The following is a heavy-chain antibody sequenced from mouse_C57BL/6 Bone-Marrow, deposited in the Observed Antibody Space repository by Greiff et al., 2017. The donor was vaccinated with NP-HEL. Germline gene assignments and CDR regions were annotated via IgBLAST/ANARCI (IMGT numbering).Heavy chain of an antibody. V-gene: IGHV5-6*01. J-gene: IGHJ4*01. CDR2: ISSGGSYT. Sequence: EVKLMESGGDLVKPGGSLKLSCAASGFTFSSYGMSWVRQTPDKRLEWVATISSGGSYTYYPDSLKGRFTISRDNAQNTLYLQMSSLKSEDTAMYYCSRGGDYDVGAMDYWGQGTSVTVSS. CDR3: SRGGDYDVGAMDY. CDR1: GFTFSSYG. D-gene: IGHD2-4*01.